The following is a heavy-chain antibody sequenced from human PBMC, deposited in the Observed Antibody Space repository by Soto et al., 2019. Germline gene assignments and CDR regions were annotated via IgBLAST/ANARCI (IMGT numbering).Heavy chain of an antibody. CDR2: IIPIFGTA. CDR1: GGTFGSYA. J-gene: IGHJ6*02. D-gene: IGHD3-16*02. Sequence: SVKVSCKASGGTFGSYAISWVREAPVQGLEWMGGIIPIFGTANYAQKFQGRVTITADESTSTAYMELSSLRSEDTAVYYCASRGAYDYVWGSYRPVVPSVANYYYYGMDVWGQGTTVTVSS. CDR3: ASRGAYDYVWGSYRPVVPSVANYYYYGMDV. V-gene: IGHV1-69*01.